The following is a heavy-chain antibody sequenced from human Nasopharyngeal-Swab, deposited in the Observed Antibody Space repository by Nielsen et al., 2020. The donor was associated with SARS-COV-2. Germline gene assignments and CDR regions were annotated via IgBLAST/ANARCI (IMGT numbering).Heavy chain of an antibody. CDR1: GYSFTSYW. CDR2: IYPGDSDT. V-gene: IGHV5-51*01. Sequence: GEYLKISCQGSGYSFTSYWIGWVRQMPGKGLEWMGIIYPGDSDTRYSPSFQGQVTISADKSISTAYLQWSSLKASDTAMYYCARLQPDYGGKYNWFDPWGQGTLVTVSS. CDR3: ARLQPDYGGKYNWFDP. D-gene: IGHD4-23*01. J-gene: IGHJ5*02.